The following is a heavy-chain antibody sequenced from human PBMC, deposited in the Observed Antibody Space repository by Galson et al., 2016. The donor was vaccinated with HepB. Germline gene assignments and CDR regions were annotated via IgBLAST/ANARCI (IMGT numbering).Heavy chain of an antibody. CDR1: GLTFSSFA. J-gene: IGHJ2*01. Sequence: SLRLSCAAAGLTFSSFAMTWVRQAPGKGLEWVSSVSDSGDITYYTDSVKGRFTISRDNSKNTLYLQMDSLRAEDTAVYYCAKDFSDQEAAWYFDLWGRGTLVTVSS. V-gene: IGHV3-23*01. D-gene: IGHD6-25*01. CDR3: AKDFSDQEAAWYFDL. CDR2: VSDSGDIT.